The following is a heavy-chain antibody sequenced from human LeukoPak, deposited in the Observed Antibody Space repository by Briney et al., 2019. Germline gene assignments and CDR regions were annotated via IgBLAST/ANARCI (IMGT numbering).Heavy chain of an antibody. J-gene: IGHJ4*02. Sequence: ASVKVSCKASGYTFTSYDINWVRQATGQGLEWMGWMNPNSGNTGYAQKFQGRVTMTRNTSISTAYMELSSLRSEDTAVYYCARSKTRRGPQSIDYWGQGTLVTVSS. D-gene: IGHD3-10*01. CDR2: MNPNSGNT. CDR3: ARSKTRRGPQSIDY. CDR1: GYTFTSYD. V-gene: IGHV1-8*01.